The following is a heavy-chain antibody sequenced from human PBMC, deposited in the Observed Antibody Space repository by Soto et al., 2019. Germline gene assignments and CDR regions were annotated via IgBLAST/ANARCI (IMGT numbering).Heavy chain of an antibody. CDR1: GGSISSSSYY. Sequence: SETLSLTCTVSGGSISSSSYYWGWIRQPPGKGLERIGSIYYSGSTYYNPSLKSRVTISVDTSKNQFSLKLSSVTAAVTAVYYCARSDAGPPYNWFDPWGQGTLVTVSS. V-gene: IGHV4-39*01. J-gene: IGHJ5*02. CDR2: IYYSGST. CDR3: ARSDAGPPYNWFDP.